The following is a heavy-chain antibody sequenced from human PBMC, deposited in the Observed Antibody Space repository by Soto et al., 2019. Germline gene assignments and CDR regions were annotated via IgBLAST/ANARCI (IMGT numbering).Heavy chain of an antibody. V-gene: IGHV3-23*05. J-gene: IGHJ3*01. CDR1: GFTFSNFA. D-gene: IGHD3-10*01. CDR2: ITSSGNGT. Sequence: HPGGSLRLSCAASGFTFSNFAMSFFLHAPVKGPEWVSFITSSGNGTYYADSVKGRFTISRGDSKNTLYVQMNNLRAEDTAIYYCAKRFFGSGSPPGAFDVWGQGTMVTVSS. CDR3: AKRFFGSGSPPGAFDV.